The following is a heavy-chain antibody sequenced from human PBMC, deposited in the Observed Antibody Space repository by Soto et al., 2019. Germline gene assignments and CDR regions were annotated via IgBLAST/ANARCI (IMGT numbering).Heavy chain of an antibody. D-gene: IGHD5-12*01. CDR1: GDTFSNYA. Sequence: QVQLVQSGAEVKKPGSSVKVSCKASGDTFSNYAISWVRQAPGQGLEWMGGVIPIFGTSKYAQKFQGRVTSTADESSSSAYMELNRLSSCAPAVYYCATSAAGYSGGWYINWFDPWGKGTLVTVSS. CDR2: VIPIFGTS. V-gene: IGHV1-69*12. CDR3: ATSAAGYSGGWYINWFDP. J-gene: IGHJ5*02.